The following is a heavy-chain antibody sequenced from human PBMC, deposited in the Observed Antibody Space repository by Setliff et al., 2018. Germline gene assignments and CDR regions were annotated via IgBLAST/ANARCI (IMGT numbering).Heavy chain of an antibody. D-gene: IGHD3-3*01. Sequence: GGSLRLSCAASGFHFSDHAMHWVRQAPGKGLEWVAVIWYGSGKEYYGDSVKGRFTISRDNFKNTFYLQMSSLRVEDTAVYYCAKVVGRGPGYYYYTAVWGKGTTVTVSS. V-gene: IGHV3-30*02. CDR1: GFHFSDHA. J-gene: IGHJ6*03. CDR3: AKVVGRGPGYYYYTAV. CDR2: IWYGSGKE.